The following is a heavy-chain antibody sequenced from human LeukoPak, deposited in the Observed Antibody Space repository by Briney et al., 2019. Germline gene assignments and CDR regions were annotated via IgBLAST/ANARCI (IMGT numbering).Heavy chain of an antibody. CDR2: ISSSGSTI. V-gene: IGHV3-48*03. CDR1: GFTFSSYE. Sequence: GGSLRLSCGASGFTFSSYEMNWVRQAPGKGLEWVSYISSSGSTIYYADSVKGRFTISRDNAKNSLYLQMNSLRAEDTAVYYCARERGRRSYYYYGMDVWGQGTTVTVSS. D-gene: IGHD6-6*01. J-gene: IGHJ6*02. CDR3: ARERGRRSYYYYGMDV.